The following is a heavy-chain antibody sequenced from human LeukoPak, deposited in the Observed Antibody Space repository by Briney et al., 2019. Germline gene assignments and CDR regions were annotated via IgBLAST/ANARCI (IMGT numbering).Heavy chain of an antibody. CDR3: ARDGGRKEDY. CDR2: ISYDGRDK. V-gene: IGHV3-30*03. Sequence: GGSLRLSCAASGFTFSSYGMQWVRQAPGKGLEWVAIISYDGRDKFYEDSVKGRFTISRDNAKNSLFLQMNSLRAEDTAVYYCARDGGRKEDYWGQGTLVTVSS. D-gene: IGHD6-25*01. J-gene: IGHJ4*02. CDR1: GFTFSSYG.